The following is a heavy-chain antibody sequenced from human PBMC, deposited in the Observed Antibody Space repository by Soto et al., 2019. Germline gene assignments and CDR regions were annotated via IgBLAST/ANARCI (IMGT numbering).Heavy chain of an antibody. J-gene: IGHJ3*02. V-gene: IGHV3-30*01. D-gene: IGHD2-2*02. Sequence: QVQLVESGGGVVQPGRSLRLSCSASGFTFSSSLMHWVRQAPGKGLEWVAIISSDGKNKDYADSVKGRFTVSRDNSKNTLSLQMDSLRPEDTAVYYCARDKGCSIISCYNAFGIWGQGTMVTVSS. CDR1: GFTFSSSL. CDR3: ARDKGCSIISCYNAFGI. CDR2: ISSDGKNK.